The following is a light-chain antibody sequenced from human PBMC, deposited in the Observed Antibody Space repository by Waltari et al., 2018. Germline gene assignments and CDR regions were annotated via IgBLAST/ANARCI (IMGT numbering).Light chain of an antibody. V-gene: IGLV5-45*03. CDR1: RAIHVATYR. Sequence: QAVLTQPSFLSASPGASASLPCTLHRAIHVATYRIHCYPHTPGSPPQYLLRYKSDSDNQRGSGVPSRFSGSKDASANAGILLISGLQSEDEADYYCLTWHSSAWVFGGGTKLTVL. J-gene: IGLJ3*02. CDR3: LTWHSSAWV. CDR2: YKSDSDN.